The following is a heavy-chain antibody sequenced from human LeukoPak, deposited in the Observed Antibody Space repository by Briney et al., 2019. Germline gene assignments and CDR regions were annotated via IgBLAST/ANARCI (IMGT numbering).Heavy chain of an antibody. Sequence: SETLSLTCTVSGGSISSYHWTWIRQAAGKGLEWIGRISTSGSTKYNPSLKSRVTMSVDTSKNQFSLKLTSVTAADTAVYYCARVSAGTYAYYFYMDVWGKGTTVTISS. CDR2: ISTSGST. CDR3: ARVSAGTYAYYFYMDV. V-gene: IGHV4-4*07. D-gene: IGHD6-13*01. CDR1: GGSISSYH. J-gene: IGHJ6*03.